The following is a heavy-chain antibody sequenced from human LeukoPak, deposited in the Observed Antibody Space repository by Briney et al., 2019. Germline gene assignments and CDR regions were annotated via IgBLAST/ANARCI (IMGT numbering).Heavy chain of an antibody. J-gene: IGHJ5*02. D-gene: IGHD2-2*01. CDR2: IYTSGST. V-gene: IGHV4-4*07. CDR3: ARDGNPYQLLFNWFDP. CDR1: GGSISSYY. Sequence: PSETLSLTCTVSGGSISSYYWSWIRQPAGKGLEWIGRIYTSGSTNYNPSLKSRVTMSVDTSKNQFSLKLSSVTAADMAVYYCARDGNPYQLLFNWFDPWGQGTLVTVSS.